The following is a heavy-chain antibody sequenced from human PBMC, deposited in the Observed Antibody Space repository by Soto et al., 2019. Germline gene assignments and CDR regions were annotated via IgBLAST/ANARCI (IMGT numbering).Heavy chain of an antibody. J-gene: IGHJ3*02. Sequence: SVTLSLTCTVSGGSISSDDYYWSWIRHPPGKGLAWIGYISNSGRTSYNPSLERRFPLSLDTSNNQFSLRLRSVTAADTAVYFCARDLGARSGALDIWGQGTKVTVSS. CDR1: GGSISSDDYY. D-gene: IGHD3-16*01. CDR2: ISNSGRT. CDR3: ARDLGARSGALDI. V-gene: IGHV4-30-4*01.